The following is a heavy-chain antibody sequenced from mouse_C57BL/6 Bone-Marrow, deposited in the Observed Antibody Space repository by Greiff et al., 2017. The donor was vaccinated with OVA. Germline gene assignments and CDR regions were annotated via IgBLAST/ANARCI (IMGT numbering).Heavy chain of an antibody. CDR3: ARRRYDYVDY. D-gene: IGHD2-3*01. CDR2: ISSGGSYT. V-gene: IGHV5-6*02. Sequence: EVKLQESGRDLVKPGGSLKLSCAASGFTFSSYGMSWVRQTPDKRLEWVATISSGGSYTYYPDSVKGRFTISRDKAKNTLYLQMSSLKSEDTAMDYCARRRYDYVDYGGQGTTLTVSS. J-gene: IGHJ2*01. CDR1: GFTFSSYG.